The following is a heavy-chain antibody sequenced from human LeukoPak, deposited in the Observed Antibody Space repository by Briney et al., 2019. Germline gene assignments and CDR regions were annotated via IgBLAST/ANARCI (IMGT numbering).Heavy chain of an antibody. J-gene: IGHJ4*02. CDR3: ARDQGGLPIDY. CDR1: GYTFTSYY. V-gene: IGHV1-46*01. Sequence: ASVKVSCKASGYTFTSYYMHWVRQAPGRGLEWMGIINPSGGSTSYAQKFQGRVTMTRDTSTSTVYMELSSLRSEDTAVYYCARDQGGLPIDYWGQGTLVTVSS. CDR2: INPSGGST. D-gene: IGHD2-15*01.